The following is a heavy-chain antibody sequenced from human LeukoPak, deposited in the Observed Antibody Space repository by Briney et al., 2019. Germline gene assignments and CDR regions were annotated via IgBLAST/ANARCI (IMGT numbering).Heavy chain of an antibody. CDR3: AKDSLYGDYTTYFDY. Sequence: PGGSLRLSCVASGFTFSSYGMHWVRQAPGKGLEWVAVISYDGSNKYYADSVKGRFTISRDNPKNTLYLQMNSLRAEDTAVYYCAKDSLYGDYTTYFDYWGQGTLVTVSS. CDR1: GFTFSSYG. V-gene: IGHV3-30*18. D-gene: IGHD4-17*01. J-gene: IGHJ4*02. CDR2: ISYDGSNK.